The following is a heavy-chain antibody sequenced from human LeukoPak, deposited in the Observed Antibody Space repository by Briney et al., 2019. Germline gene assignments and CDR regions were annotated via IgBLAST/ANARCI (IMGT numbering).Heavy chain of an antibody. V-gene: IGHV1-18*01. CDR1: GYTFTSYG. D-gene: IGHD4-17*01. CDR2: ISAYNGST. CDR3: ARALASTVTHYYYYYMDV. J-gene: IGHJ6*03. Sequence: ASVKVSCKASGYTFTSYGISWVRQAPGQGLEWMGWISAYNGSTNYAQKLQGRVTMTTDTSTSTAYMELRSLRSDDTAVYYCARALASTVTHYYYYYMDVWGKGTTVTVSS.